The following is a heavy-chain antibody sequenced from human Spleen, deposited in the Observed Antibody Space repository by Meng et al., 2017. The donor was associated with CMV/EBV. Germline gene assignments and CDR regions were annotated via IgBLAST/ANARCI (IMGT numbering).Heavy chain of an antibody. J-gene: IGHJ4*02. CDR3: AKDREWLALDY. CDR1: GFTLSNDG. V-gene: IGHV3-30*18. CDR2: ISFDGSNK. Sequence: SCAVSGFTLSNDGMHWVRQAPGKGLEWAALISFDGSNKYYADFVKGRFTISRDNSKNTLDLQMNSLRAEDTAVYYCAKDREWLALDYWGQGTLVTVSS. D-gene: IGHD6-19*01.